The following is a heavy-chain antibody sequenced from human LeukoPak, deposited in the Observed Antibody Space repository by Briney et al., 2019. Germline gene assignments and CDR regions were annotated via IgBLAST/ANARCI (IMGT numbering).Heavy chain of an antibody. V-gene: IGHV3-30*18. CDR1: GFTFSSYG. Sequence: GRSLRLSCAASGFTFSSYGMHWVRQAPGKGLEWVAVISYDGSNKYYGDSVKGRFTISRDNSKNTLYLQMNSLRAEDTAVYYCAKDRWGYCSSTSCHLNWFDPWGQGTLVTVSS. CDR3: AKDRWGYCSSTSCHLNWFDP. J-gene: IGHJ5*02. CDR2: ISYDGSNK. D-gene: IGHD2-2*01.